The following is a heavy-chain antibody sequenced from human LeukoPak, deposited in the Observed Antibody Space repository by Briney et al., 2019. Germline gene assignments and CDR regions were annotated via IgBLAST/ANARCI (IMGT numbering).Heavy chain of an antibody. Sequence: GGSLRLSCAASGFTFSSYAMSWVRQAPGKGLEWVSSISVSGGSTYYADSVKGRFTISSDNSKNTLYLQMNSLRAEDTAVYYCAKGKYYYDSSGYLIDYWGQGTLVTVSS. CDR2: ISVSGGST. J-gene: IGHJ4*02. CDR3: AKGKYYYDSSGYLIDY. D-gene: IGHD3-22*01. CDR1: GFTFSSYA. V-gene: IGHV3-23*01.